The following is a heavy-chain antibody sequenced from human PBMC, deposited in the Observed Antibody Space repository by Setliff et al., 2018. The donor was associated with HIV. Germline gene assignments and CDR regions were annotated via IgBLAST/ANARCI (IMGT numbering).Heavy chain of an antibody. CDR2: IYYTGST. D-gene: IGHD5-18*01. V-gene: IGHV4-59*01. Sequence: KTSETLSLTCTVSGGSISTSFWRWVRQTQGKGLDWIGYIYYTGSTSYNPSFRSRVPIPLDTSKNQFSLMLDSVTAADTAVYYCARNSQKWIQPLLLASWGQGPLATVS. CDR3: ARNSQKWIQPLLLAS. J-gene: IGHJ4*02. CDR1: GGSISTSF.